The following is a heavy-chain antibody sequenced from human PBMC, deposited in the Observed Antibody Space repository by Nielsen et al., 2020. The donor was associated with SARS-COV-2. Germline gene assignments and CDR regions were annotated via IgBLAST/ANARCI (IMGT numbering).Heavy chain of an antibody. J-gene: IGHJ4*02. V-gene: IGHV3-30-3*01. D-gene: IGHD6-13*01. Sequence: SCKASGGTFSSYAMHWVRQAPGKGLEWVAVISYDGSNKYYADSVKGRFTISRDNVYNSLYLQMNSLTAEDTAVYYCARAIAAADSCWGQGTLVTVSS. CDR2: ISYDGSNK. CDR3: ARAIAAADSC. CDR1: GGTFSSYA.